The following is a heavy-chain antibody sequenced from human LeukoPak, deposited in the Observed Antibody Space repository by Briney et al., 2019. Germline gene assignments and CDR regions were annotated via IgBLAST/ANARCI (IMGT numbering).Heavy chain of an antibody. CDR1: GYSINSGYY. J-gene: IGHJ4*02. Sequence: SETLSLTCTVSGYSINSGYYWGWIRQPPGKGLEWVGSISHRGSTYYNPSLRSRITISLDRSKQKFSLKLTSVTAADTAVYFCARGAEYYAIWRGYAGYSDYWGQGISVTVSS. D-gene: IGHD3-3*01. CDR2: ISHRGST. CDR3: ARGAEYYAIWRGYAGYSDY. V-gene: IGHV4-38-2*02.